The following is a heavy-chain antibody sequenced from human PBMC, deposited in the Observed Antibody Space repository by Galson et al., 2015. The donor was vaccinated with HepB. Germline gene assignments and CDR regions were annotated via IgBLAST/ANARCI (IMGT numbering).Heavy chain of an antibody. V-gene: IGHV4-39*01. Sequence: SETLSLTCTVSGGSISSSSYFWGWIRQPPGKGLEWIGSIYYSGSTYYNPSLKSRVTISVDTSKNQFSLKLNSVTAADTAVYYCTRHSERWLRRPFDYWGQGTLVTVSS. CDR2: IYYSGST. CDR3: TRHSERWLRRPFDY. D-gene: IGHD5-12*01. CDR1: GGSISSSSYF. J-gene: IGHJ4*02.